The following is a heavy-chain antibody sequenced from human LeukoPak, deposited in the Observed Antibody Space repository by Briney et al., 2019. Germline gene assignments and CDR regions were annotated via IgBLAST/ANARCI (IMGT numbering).Heavy chain of an antibody. J-gene: IGHJ4*02. CDR3: AYRNNFEY. V-gene: IGHV3-7*05. CDR1: GFSFSGHC. Sequence: PGGSLIRFCAASGFSFSGHCVKWVGRPPGKGLEWVANIKVDGSEKYYVDSVKGRFTISRDDAKKTVDLQMDNLRAEDTAYYYCAYRNNFEYWGQGALVTVSS. D-gene: IGHD1-26*01. CDR2: IKVDGSEK.